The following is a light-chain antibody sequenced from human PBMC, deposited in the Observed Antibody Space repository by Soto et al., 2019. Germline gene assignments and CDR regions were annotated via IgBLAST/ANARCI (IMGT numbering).Light chain of an antibody. CDR1: QSVSSNY. J-gene: IGKJ3*01. CDR3: QQYGSSPFT. V-gene: IGKV3-20*01. Sequence: EIVLTQSPGTLALSPGERATLSCRASQSVSSNYLTWYQQKRGQAPGLLIHGASSRATGIPDRFSGSGSGTDFTLTISRLEPEDFAVYSCQQYGSSPFTFGPGTKVGIK. CDR2: GAS.